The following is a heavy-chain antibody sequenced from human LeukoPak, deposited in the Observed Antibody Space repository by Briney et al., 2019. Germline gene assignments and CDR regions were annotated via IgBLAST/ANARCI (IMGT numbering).Heavy chain of an antibody. CDR3: ARRRAVAGSASRPSGY. V-gene: IGHV3-21*01. CDR1: GFTFSSYS. CDR2: ISSSSSYI. J-gene: IGHJ4*02. D-gene: IGHD6-19*01. Sequence: GGSLRLSCAASGFTFSSYSMNWVRQAPGKGLEWVSSISSSSSYIYYADSVKGRFTISRDSAKNSLYLQMNSLRAEDTAVYYCARRRAVAGSASRPSGYWGQGTLVTVSS.